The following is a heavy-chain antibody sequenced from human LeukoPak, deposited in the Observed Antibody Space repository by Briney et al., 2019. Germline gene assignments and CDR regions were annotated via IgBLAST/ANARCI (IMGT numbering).Heavy chain of an antibody. CDR3: ASTAAATNPPGF. CDR1: GFNFSDYA. Sequence: GRSLRLSCSAPGFNFSDYAMDWVRQAPGKGLECVAVISSDVYDGTTEYYADSVKGRFTISRDNSKNTVYLQMSSLRGEDTAVYYCASTAAATNPPGFWGQGTLVTVSS. J-gene: IGHJ4*02. V-gene: IGHV3-30-3*01. CDR2: ISSDVYDGTTE. D-gene: IGHD6-13*01.